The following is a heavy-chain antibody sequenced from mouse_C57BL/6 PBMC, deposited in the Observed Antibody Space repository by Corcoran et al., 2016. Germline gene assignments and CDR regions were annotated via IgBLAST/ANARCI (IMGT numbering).Heavy chain of an antibody. CDR3: ARRPYYYGSSYGYFDV. J-gene: IGHJ1*03. V-gene: IGHV1-26*01. CDR2: INPNNGGT. Sequence: EVQLQQSGPELVKPGASVKISCKASGYTFTDYYMNWVKQSHGKSLEWIGDINPNNGGTGYNQKFKGKATLTVDKSSSTAYMELRSLTSEDSAVYYCARRPYYYGSSYGYFDVWGTGTTVTVSS. D-gene: IGHD1-1*01. CDR1: GYTFTDYY.